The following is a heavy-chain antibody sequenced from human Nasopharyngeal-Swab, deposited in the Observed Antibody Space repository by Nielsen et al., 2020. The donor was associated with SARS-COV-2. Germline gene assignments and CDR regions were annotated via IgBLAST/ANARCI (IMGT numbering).Heavy chain of an antibody. D-gene: IGHD3-22*01. Sequence: GESLKISCAASGFTFSSYAMSWVRQAPGKGLEWVSAVSYTGKRTYYADSVTGRFTISRDNSKNTLYLQMNSLRPEDTAVYYCAKGDESSGIFDYWGQGSLVTVSS. CDR2: VSYTGKRT. J-gene: IGHJ4*02. CDR1: GFTFSSYA. CDR3: AKGDESSGIFDY. V-gene: IGHV3-23*01.